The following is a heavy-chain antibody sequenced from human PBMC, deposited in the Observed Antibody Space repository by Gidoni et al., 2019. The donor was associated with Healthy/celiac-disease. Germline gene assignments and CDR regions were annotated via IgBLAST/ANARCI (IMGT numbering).Heavy chain of an antibody. CDR2: ISSSSSTI. V-gene: IGHV3-48*02. CDR1: GFTFSSYS. D-gene: IGHD1-20*01. J-gene: IGHJ6*02. CDR3: ARDRPYNWNYYYGMDV. Sequence: EVQLVESGGGLVQPGGSLRLSCAASGFTFSSYSMNWVRQAPGKGLEWVSYISSSSSTIYYADSVKGRFTISRDNAKNSLYLQMNSLRDEDTAVYYCARDRPYNWNYYYGMDVWGQGTTVTVSS.